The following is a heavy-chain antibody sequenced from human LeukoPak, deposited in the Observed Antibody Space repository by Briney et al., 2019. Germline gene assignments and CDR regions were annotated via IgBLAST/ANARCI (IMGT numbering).Heavy chain of an antibody. CDR2: VNTDGSYI. D-gene: IGHD3-22*01. CDR1: GFTFSSYW. V-gene: IGHV3-74*01. J-gene: IGHJ4*02. CDR3: AGGDSGFPNF. Sequence: GGSLRLSCADSGFTFSSYWMHWVRQAPGRGLVWVSRVNTDGSYINYADSVRGRFTISRDNAKNTLYLRMNSLRADDTAVYYCAGGDSGFPNFWGQGTLVTVSS.